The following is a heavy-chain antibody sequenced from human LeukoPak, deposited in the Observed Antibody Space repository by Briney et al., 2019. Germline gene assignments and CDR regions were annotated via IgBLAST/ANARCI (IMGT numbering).Heavy chain of an antibody. CDR3: AREGEEDYYDSSGYHNYFDY. D-gene: IGHD3-22*01. V-gene: IGHV1-69*05. J-gene: IGHJ4*02. CDR1: GGTFSSYA. Sequence: ASVKVSCKASGGTFSSYAISWVRQAPGQGREWMGRIIPIFGTANYAQKFQGRVTITTDESTSTAYMELSSLRSEDTDVYYCAREGEEDYYDSSGYHNYFDYWGQGTLVTVS. CDR2: IIPIFGTA.